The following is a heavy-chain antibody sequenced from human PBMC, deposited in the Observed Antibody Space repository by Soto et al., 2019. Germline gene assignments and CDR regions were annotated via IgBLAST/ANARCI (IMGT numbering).Heavy chain of an antibody. J-gene: IGHJ3*02. CDR1: GFTLGTYG. V-gene: IGHV3-30*18. D-gene: IGHD3-22*01. CDR3: AKEFFDSSGFYPSLDALDI. CDR2: ISNDGGDK. Sequence: QVQLAESGGGVVQPGRSLTITCAASGFTLGTYGMHWVRQAPGKGLEWVAVISNDGGDKYYSYSVMGRFTISRDNSKNTLFLQMNSLRAEDTAVYFCAKEFFDSSGFYPSLDALDIWGQGTVVTVSS.